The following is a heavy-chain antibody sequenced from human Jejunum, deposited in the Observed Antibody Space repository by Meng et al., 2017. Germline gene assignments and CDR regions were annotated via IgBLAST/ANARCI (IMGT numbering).Heavy chain of an antibody. D-gene: IGHD2-8*01. J-gene: IGHJ1*01. CDR3: ARDFEALNGV. CDR2: IYHSGTT. V-gene: IGHV4-4*02. Sequence: QGQLKGPGQGLVKPWGTLSLTCAVSGDSISSSYWWSWVRQSPGKGLEWIGEIYHSGTTNYNPSLKSRVTLSVDKSKNQFSLNLSSVTAADTAVYFCARDFEALNGVWGQGTLVTVSS. CDR1: GDSISSSYW.